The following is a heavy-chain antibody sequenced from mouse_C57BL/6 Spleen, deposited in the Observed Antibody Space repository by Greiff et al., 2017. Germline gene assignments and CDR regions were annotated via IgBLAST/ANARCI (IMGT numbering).Heavy chain of an antibody. D-gene: IGHD2-1*01. CDR3: ARGLYGNWDWYCDV. V-gene: IGHV5-4*01. CDR2: ISDGGSYT. CDR1: GFTFSSYA. J-gene: IGHJ1*03. Sequence: DVHLVESGGGLVKPGGSLKLSCAASGFTFSSYAMSWVRQTPEKRLEWVATISDGGSYTYYPDNVKGRFTISRDNAKNNLYLQMSHLKSEDTAMYYCARGLYGNWDWYCDVWGTGTTVTVSS.